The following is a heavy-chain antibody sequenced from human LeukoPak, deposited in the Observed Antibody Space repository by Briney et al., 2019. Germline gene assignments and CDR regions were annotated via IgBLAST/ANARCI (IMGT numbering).Heavy chain of an antibody. D-gene: IGHD3-10*01. J-gene: IGHJ4*02. Sequence: PSETLSLTCTVSGGSISSSSYYWGWIRQPPGKGLEWIGSMYYSGYSTGTTYYNPSLESRVTISVDTSKNLCSLKLSSVTAADTAVYYCVGEEYGTGFYYKSSDWGQGTLVTVSS. V-gene: IGHV4-39*01. CDR3: VGEEYGTGFYYKSSD. CDR1: GGSISSSSYY. CDR2: MYYSGYSTGTT.